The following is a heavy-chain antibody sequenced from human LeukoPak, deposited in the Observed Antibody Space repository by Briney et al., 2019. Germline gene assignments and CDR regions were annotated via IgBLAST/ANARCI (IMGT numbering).Heavy chain of an antibody. CDR2: IYSSGST. D-gene: IGHD2-2*01. J-gene: IGHJ4*02. V-gene: IGHV4-59*08. Sequence: SETLSLTCSVSGGSISNYFWTWIRQPPGKGLEWIGYIYSSGSTYYNPSLKSRVTISVDTSKNRFSLKLSTVTAADTAVYYCARRPAGDPKFDYWGQGTLVTVSS. CDR3: ARRPAGDPKFDY. CDR1: GGSISNYF.